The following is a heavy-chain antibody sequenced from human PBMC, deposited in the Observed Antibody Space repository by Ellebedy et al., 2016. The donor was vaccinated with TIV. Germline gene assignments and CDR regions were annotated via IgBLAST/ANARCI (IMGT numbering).Heavy chain of an antibody. CDR3: ARDQWLGRAYYFDS. J-gene: IGHJ4*02. CDR1: GFTFSNYW. V-gene: IGHV3-7*01. D-gene: IGHD6-19*01. Sequence: GESLKISCAASGFTFSNYWMSWVRQAPGKGLEWVANIKQDGSEKYYVDSVKGRFSISRDNNKNSLYLQMNSMTDEDTAVYYCARDQWLGRAYYFDSWGQGTLVTVSS. CDR2: IKQDGSEK.